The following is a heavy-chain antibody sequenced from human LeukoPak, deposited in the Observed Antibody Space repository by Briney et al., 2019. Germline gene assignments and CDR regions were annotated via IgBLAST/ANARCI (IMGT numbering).Heavy chain of an antibody. J-gene: IGHJ6*02. V-gene: IGHV3-30-3*01. CDR1: GFSFSTYA. D-gene: IGHD3-3*01. CDR2: ISFGGRNE. Sequence: GGSLRLSCAASGFSFSTYAMHWVRQAPGKGLEWVAVISFGGRNEYYADSVKGRFTISRDISKNTLYLQMNSLRPEDTAVYYCARGGDSWSGYSYGLDVWGQGTTVTVSS. CDR3: ARGGDSWSGYSYGLDV.